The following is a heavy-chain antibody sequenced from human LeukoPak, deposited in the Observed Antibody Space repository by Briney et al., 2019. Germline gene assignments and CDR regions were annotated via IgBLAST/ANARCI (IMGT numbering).Heavy chain of an antibody. CDR3: ARDLEGSGSFYRPSYDY. Sequence: QAGGSLRLSCAASGFTFSSYWMSWVRQAPGKGLEWVANIKQDGSEKYYVDSVKGRFTISRDNAKNSLYLQMNSLRAEDTAVYYCARDLEGSGSFYRPSYDYWGQGILVTVSS. J-gene: IGHJ4*02. CDR1: GFTFSSYW. CDR2: IKQDGSEK. V-gene: IGHV3-7*01. D-gene: IGHD3-10*01.